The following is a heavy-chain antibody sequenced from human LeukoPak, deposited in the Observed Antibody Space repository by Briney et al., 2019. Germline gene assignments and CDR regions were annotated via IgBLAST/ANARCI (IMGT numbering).Heavy chain of an antibody. CDR1: GFTFSSYG. CDR3: ARDPYYYDSSGYLPMVDY. V-gene: IGHV3-33*01. J-gene: IGHJ4*02. Sequence: GGSLRLSCAASGFTFSSYGMHWVRQAPGKGLEWVAVIWYDGSNKYYANSVKGRFTISRDNSKNTLYLQMNSLRAEDTAVYYCARDPYYYDSSGYLPMVDYWGQGTLVTVSS. CDR2: IWYDGSNK. D-gene: IGHD3-22*01.